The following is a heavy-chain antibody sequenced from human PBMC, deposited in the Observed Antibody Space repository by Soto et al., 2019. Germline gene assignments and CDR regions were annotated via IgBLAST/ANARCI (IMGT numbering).Heavy chain of an antibody. D-gene: IGHD1-26*01. J-gene: IGHJ6*02. CDR2: IYYSGST. V-gene: IGHV4-61*01. CDR1: GGSVSSGSYY. CDR3: ARDVGPTDYYSYFGLDV. Sequence: SETLSLTCTVSGGSVSSGSYYWSWIRQPPGKGLEWIGYIYYSGSTNYNPSLKSRVTISVDTSKNQFSLKLRSVTTADTAVYYCARDVGPTDYYSYFGLDVWGQGTTVTVS.